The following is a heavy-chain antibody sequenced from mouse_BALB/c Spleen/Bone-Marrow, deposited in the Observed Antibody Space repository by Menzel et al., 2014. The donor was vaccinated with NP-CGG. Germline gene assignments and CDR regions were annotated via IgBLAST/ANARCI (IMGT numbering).Heavy chain of an antibody. CDR1: GLSLTSYG. J-gene: IGHJ2*02. Sequence: VQGVESGPGLVAPSQSLSITCAVSGLSLTSYGVHWVRQPPGKGLEWLGVIWTGGTTNYDSALMSRLSISKDNSESQVFLKMKSLQTDDTAICYCAKNYGSRLYVDFWGRGTSRPSSS. CDR3: AKNYGSRLYVDF. V-gene: IGHV2-9*02. D-gene: IGHD1-1*01. CDR2: IWTGGTT.